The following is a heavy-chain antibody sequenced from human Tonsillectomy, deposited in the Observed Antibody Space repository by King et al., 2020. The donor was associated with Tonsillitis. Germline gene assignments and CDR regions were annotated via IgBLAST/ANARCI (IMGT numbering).Heavy chain of an antibody. D-gene: IGHD6-19*01. CDR2: IYYSGST. CDR3: ARPSGWSQISYAFDI. V-gene: IGHV4-39*01. Sequence: LQLQESGPGLVKPSETLSLTCTVSGGSISSSSYYWGWIRQPPGKGLEWIGSIYYSGSTYYNPSLKSRVTKSVDTSKNQFSLKLSSVTAADTAVYYCARPSGWSQISYAFDIWGQGTMVTVSS. CDR1: GGSISSSSYY. J-gene: IGHJ3*02.